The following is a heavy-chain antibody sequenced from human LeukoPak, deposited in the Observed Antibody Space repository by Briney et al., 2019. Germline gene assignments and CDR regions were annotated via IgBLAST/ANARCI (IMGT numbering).Heavy chain of an antibody. CDR3: AKDLNSSSWYWGLDYFDY. D-gene: IGHD6-13*01. J-gene: IGHJ4*02. Sequence: GGSLRLSCAASGFTFSSYGMHWVRQAPGKGLEWVAFIRYDGSNKYYADSVKGRFTISRDNSKNTLYLQMNSLRAEDTAVYYCAKDLNSSSWYWGLDYFDYWGQGTLVTVSS. CDR1: GFTFSSYG. V-gene: IGHV3-30*02. CDR2: IRYDGSNK.